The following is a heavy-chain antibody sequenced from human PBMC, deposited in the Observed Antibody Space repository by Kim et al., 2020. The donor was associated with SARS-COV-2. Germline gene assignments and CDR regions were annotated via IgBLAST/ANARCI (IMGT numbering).Heavy chain of an antibody. CDR3: ARLRRELLN. D-gene: IGHD1-26*01. J-gene: IGHJ4*02. Sequence: SDTRYSPSFQGQVTISADKSISTAYLQWSSLKASDTAMYYCARLRRELLNWGQGTLVTVSS. V-gene: IGHV5-51*01. CDR2: SDT.